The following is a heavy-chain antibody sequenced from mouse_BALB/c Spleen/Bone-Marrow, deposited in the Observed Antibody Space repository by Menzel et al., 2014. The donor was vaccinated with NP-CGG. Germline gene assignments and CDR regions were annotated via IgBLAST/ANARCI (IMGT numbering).Heavy chain of an antibody. CDR1: GYSFTSYW. CDR3: ARGLRWCFDV. D-gene: IGHD1-1*01. V-gene: IGHV1-5*01. CDR2: IYPGNSDT. Sequence: EVKVVESGTVLARPGASVKMSCKASGYSFTSYWMHWVKERPGQGLEWIGAIYPGNSDTSYNQKFKGKAKLTAVTSASTAYMELSSLTNDDSAVYYCARGLRWCFDVWGAGTTVTVS. J-gene: IGHJ1*01.